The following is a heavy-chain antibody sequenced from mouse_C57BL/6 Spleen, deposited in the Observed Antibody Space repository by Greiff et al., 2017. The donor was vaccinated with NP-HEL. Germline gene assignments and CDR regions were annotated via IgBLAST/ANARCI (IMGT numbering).Heavy chain of an antibody. CDR1: GYAFTNYL. D-gene: IGHD2-5*01. CDR3: ARDYSILDY. J-gene: IGHJ2*01. V-gene: IGHV1-54*01. CDR2: INPGSGGT. Sequence: QVQLQQSGAELVRPGTSVKVSCKASGYAFTNYLIEWVKQRPGQGLEWIGVINPGSGGTNNNEKLKGKATLTADKSSSTAYMQLSSLTSEDSAVYFCARDYSILDYWGQGTTLTVSS.